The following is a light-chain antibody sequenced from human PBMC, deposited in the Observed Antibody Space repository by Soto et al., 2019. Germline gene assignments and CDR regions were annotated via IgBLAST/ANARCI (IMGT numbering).Light chain of an antibody. J-gene: IGKJ1*01. CDR2: TSS. Sequence: DIQMTQSPASLAASVGDRVTISCRASQSICSSLNWYQQKPGKAPKLLIFTSSSLQSGVPSRFSGCGSGTDFIFTISNLQPEDFATYFCQQSYSIPPTVGQGPKVEIK. CDR1: QSICSS. CDR3: QQSYSIPPT. V-gene: IGKV1-39*01.